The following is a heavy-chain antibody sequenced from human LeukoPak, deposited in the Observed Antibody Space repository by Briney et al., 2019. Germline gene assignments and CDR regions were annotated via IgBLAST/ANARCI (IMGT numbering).Heavy chain of an antibody. J-gene: IGHJ4*02. V-gene: IGHV1-2*06. Sequence: ASVKVSCKASGYTFTGYYMHWVRQAPGQGLEWMGRINPNSGGTNYAQKFQGRVTMTRDTSISTAYMELSRLRSDDTAVYYRARHYYGSGSYPLNDYWGQGTLVTVSS. D-gene: IGHD3-10*01. CDR1: GYTFTGYY. CDR3: ARHYYGSGSYPLNDY. CDR2: INPNSGGT.